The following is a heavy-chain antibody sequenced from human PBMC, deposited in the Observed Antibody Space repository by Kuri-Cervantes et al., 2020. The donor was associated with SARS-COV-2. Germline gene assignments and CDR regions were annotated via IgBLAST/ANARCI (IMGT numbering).Heavy chain of an antibody. D-gene: IGHD6-6*01. CDR2: IYHSGST. CDR1: GGSISSGGYS. Sequence: SCAVSGGSISSGGYSWSWIRQPPGKGLEWIGYIYHSGSTYYNPSLKSRVTISVDTSKNQFSLKLSSVTAADTAVYYCARKQLVLGTFDYWGQGTLVTVSS. J-gene: IGHJ4*02. V-gene: IGHV4-30-2*01. CDR3: ARKQLVLGTFDY.